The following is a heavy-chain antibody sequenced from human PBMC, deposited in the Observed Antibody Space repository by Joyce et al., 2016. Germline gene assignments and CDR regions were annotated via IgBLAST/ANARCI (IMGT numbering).Heavy chain of an antibody. V-gene: IGHV4-34*01. Sequence: QVQLQQWGAGLLKPSETLSLTCGVYGGPFSGYFWTWLRQPPGKGLEWIGDISRSGSANYNPSLKRRVTILMDTSKAEFSLRLTSVTAADTAIYYCARGADENYSDGSGQSYYFDYWGQGSLVTVSS. CDR1: GGPFSGYF. CDR2: ISRSGSA. CDR3: ARGADENYSDGSGQSYYFDY. D-gene: IGHD3-22*01. J-gene: IGHJ4*02.